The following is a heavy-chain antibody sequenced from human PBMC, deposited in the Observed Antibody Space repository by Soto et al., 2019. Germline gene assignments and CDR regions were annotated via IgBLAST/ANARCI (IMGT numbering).Heavy chain of an antibody. J-gene: IGHJ6*02. CDR2: ISGSGDKT. CDR3: AKSGQSSWANMDV. CDR1: GFTFSSYA. D-gene: IGHD2-2*01. Sequence: GGSLRLSCAASGFTFSSYAINWVRQAPGKGLEWVSTISGSGDKTYYADSVKGRFTISRDNSKNTLSLQMNSLRAEDTAVYYCAKSGQSSWANMDVWGQGTTVTSP. V-gene: IGHV3-23*01.